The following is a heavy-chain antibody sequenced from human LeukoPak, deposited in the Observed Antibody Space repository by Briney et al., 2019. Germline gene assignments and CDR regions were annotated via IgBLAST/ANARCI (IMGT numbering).Heavy chain of an antibody. Sequence: KAGETLSLTCTVSGVSISSHYWSWIRQPPGKGLEWIGYIYYSGSTNYNPSLKSRVTISVDTSKNQFPLKLSSVTAADTAVYYCAREGISGSYGYWGQGTLVTVSS. V-gene: IGHV4-59*11. J-gene: IGHJ4*02. CDR1: GVSISSHY. CDR2: IYYSGST. D-gene: IGHD1-26*01. CDR3: AREGISGSYGY.